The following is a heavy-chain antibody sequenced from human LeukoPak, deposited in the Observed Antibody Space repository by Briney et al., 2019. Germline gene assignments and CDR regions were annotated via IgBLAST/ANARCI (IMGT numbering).Heavy chain of an antibody. J-gene: IGHJ4*02. Sequence: GGSLRLSCVASGFTFSSYWMSWVRQAPGKGLEWVANIKQDGSEKYYVDSVKGRFTISRDNAKNSLYLQMNSLRADDTAVYYCAKGGRAHFDSWGQGTLVTVSS. CDR1: GFTFSSYW. CDR2: IKQDGSEK. D-gene: IGHD3-16*01. CDR3: AKGGRAHFDS. V-gene: IGHV3-7*01.